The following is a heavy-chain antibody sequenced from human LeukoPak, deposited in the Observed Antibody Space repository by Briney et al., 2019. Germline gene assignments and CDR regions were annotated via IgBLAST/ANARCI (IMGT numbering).Heavy chain of an antibody. J-gene: IGHJ4*02. V-gene: IGHV4-61*02. CDR3: ARGTYYYDSSGYYYFDY. Sequence: SETLSLTCTVSGGSISSGDYYWSWIRQPAGKGLEWIGRIYTSGSTNYNPSLKSRVTISVDTSKNQFSLKLSSVTAADTAVYYCARGTYYYDSSGYYYFDYWGQGTLVTVSS. D-gene: IGHD3-22*01. CDR1: GGSISSGDYY. CDR2: IYTSGST.